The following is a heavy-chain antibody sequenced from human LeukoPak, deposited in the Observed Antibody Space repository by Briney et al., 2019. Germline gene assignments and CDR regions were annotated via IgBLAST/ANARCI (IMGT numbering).Heavy chain of an antibody. CDR2: INPRGGST. J-gene: IGHJ5*02. Sequence: ASVKVSCKASGYTFTSYYMHWVRQAPGQGLEWMGIINPRGGSTSYAQKLQGRVTMTTDTSTSTAYMELRSLRSDDTAVYYCARDLMDIVVVPAAMLYNWFDPWGQGTLVTVSS. V-gene: IGHV1-46*01. D-gene: IGHD2-2*03. CDR3: ARDLMDIVVVPAAMLYNWFDP. CDR1: GYTFTSYY.